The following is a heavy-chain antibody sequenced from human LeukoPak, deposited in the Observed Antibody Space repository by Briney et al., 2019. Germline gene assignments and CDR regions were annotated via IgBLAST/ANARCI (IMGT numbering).Heavy chain of an antibody. CDR1: GGSMSSYY. CDR3: ARGANYGDYGLDAFDV. J-gene: IGHJ3*01. D-gene: IGHD4-17*01. Sequence: PSETLSLTCTVSGGSMSSYYRSWIRQPPGEGLEWIGYINYSGSTTYNPSLRSRVTMSVDTSKNQFSLKLTSVTAADTAVYHCARGANYGDYGLDAFDVWGQGTMVTVSS. CDR2: INYSGST. V-gene: IGHV4-59*01.